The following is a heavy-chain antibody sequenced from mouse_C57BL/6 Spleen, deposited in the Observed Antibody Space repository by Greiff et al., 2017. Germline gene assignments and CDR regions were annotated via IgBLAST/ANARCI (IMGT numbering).Heavy chain of an antibody. CDR3: AKTIYYAMDY. J-gene: IGHJ4*01. Sequence: QVQLQQSGAELVRPGASVKLSCKASGYTFTDYYINWVKQRPGQGLEWIARIYPGSGNTYYNEKFKGKATLTAEKSSSTAYMQLSSLTSEDSAVYCCAKTIYYAMDYWGQGTSVTVSS. CDR2: IYPGSGNT. V-gene: IGHV1-76*01. CDR1: GYTFTDYY.